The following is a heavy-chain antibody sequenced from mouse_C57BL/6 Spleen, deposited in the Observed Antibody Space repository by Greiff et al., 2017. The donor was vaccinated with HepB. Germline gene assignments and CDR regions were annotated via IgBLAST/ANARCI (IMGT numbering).Heavy chain of an antibody. D-gene: IGHD1-1*01. CDR1: GYTFTSYW. J-gene: IGHJ4*01. CDR3: ARYGSSLYAMDY. Sequence: VQLQQSGAELVKPGASVKMSCKASGYTFTSYWITWVKQRPGQGLEWIGDIYPGSGSTNYNEKFKSKATLTVDTSSSTAYMQLSSLTSEDSAVYYCARYGSSLYAMDYWGQGTSVTVSS. V-gene: IGHV1-55*01. CDR2: IYPGSGST.